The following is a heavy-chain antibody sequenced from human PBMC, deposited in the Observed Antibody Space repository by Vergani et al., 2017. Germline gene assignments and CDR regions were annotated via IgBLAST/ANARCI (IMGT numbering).Heavy chain of an antibody. J-gene: IGHJ6*03. V-gene: IGHV3-30-3*01. D-gene: IGHD2-2*01. CDR1: GLTFSSYA. Sequence: QVQLVESGGGVVQPGRSLRLSCAASGLTFSSYAMHWVRQAPGKGLEWVAVISYDGSNKYYADSVKGRFTISRDNSKNTLYLQMNSLRAEDTAVYYCARDQGDIVVVPAAIRYYYYMDVWGKGTTVTVSS. CDR2: ISYDGSNK. CDR3: ARDQGDIVVVPAAIRYYYYMDV.